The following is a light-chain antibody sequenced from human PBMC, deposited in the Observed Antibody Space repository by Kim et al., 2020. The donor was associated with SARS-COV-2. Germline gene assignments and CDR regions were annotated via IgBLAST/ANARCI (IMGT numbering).Light chain of an antibody. CDR2: DTS. CDR3: QQRSDWPLT. CDR1: QSIGGQ. J-gene: IGKJ4*01. V-gene: IGKV3-11*01. Sequence: EIVLTQSPATLSLSPGEGATLSCRASQSIGGQLGWYQQKSGQAPRLLIFDTSNRAAGIPARFSGSGSETDYTLTISSIEPEDFAVYYCQQRSDWPLTFGGGTKLEIK.